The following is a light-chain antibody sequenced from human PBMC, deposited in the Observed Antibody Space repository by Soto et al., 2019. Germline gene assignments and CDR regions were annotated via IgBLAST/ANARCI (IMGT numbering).Light chain of an antibody. CDR1: QSVSSSY. J-gene: IGKJ1*01. V-gene: IGKV3-20*01. CDR2: SAS. Sequence: EIVLPKSPGTLSLSLGERATLSCRASQSVSSSYLAWYQQKPGQSPRLLIYSASSRATGIPDRFSGSGSGTEFTLTISRLEPEDFAVYYCQKYGSSSWTVGQGNKVDIK. CDR3: QKYGSSSWT.